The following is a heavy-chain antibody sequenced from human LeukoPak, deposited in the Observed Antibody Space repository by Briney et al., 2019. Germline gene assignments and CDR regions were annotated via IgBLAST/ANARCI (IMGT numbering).Heavy chain of an antibody. D-gene: IGHD4-23*01. CDR3: ARGGGNGGGWVGHYYYMDV. CDR2: IYYSGST. J-gene: IGHJ6*03. Sequence: PSETLSLTCAVSGGSISSGGYSWSWIRQPPGKGLEWIGYIYYSGSTYYNPSLKSRVTISVDTSKNQFSLKLSSVTAADTAVYYCARGGGNGGGWVGHYYYMDVWGKGTTVTVSS. CDR1: GGSISSGGYS. V-gene: IGHV4-30-4*07.